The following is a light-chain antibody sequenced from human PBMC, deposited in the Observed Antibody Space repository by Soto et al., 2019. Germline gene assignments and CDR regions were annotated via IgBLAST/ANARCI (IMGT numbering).Light chain of an antibody. J-gene: IGKJ4*01. CDR3: QQYNNWPLT. CDR2: GAS. CDR1: QSISSN. V-gene: IGKV3-15*01. Sequence: ETVMTQSPATLSVSPGERATLSCRASQSISSNLAWYQQKPGQAPRLLIYGASTRATGTPARFTGSGSGTEFTLTISSLQSEDFAVYYCQQYNNWPLTFGGGTKVDIK.